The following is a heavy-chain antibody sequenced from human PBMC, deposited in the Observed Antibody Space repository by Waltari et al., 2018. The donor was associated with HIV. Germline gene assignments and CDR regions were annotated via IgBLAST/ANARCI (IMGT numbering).Heavy chain of an antibody. CDR2: ISSSSSTI. Sequence: EVQLVESWGGLVQPGGSLRLSCAASGFPFSTYRMNWVRQAPGKGLELVSYISSSSSTIYYADSVKGRFTISRDNAKNSLYLQMNSLRAEDTAVFYCAGGGGNFPSDHWGQGTLVTVSS. V-gene: IGHV3-48*04. CDR3: AGGGGNFPSDH. D-gene: IGHD3-16*01. J-gene: IGHJ4*02. CDR1: GFPFSTYR.